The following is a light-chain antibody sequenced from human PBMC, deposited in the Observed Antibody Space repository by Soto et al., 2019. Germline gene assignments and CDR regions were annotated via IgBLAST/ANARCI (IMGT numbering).Light chain of an antibody. CDR3: QQSYSTPFT. V-gene: IGKV1-39*01. J-gene: IGKJ3*01. CDR1: QSISTY. CDR2: AAA. Sequence: DIQMPPSPSSLSASESARVTITCRASQSISTYLNWYRQKPGKVPKLLIYAAASLQSGVPSRFSGSGSGTDFTLTISSLQPEDFATYYCQQSYSTPFTFGPGSKVEIK.